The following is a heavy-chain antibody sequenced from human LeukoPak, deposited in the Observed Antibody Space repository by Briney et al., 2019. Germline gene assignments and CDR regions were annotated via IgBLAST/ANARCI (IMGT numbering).Heavy chain of an antibody. V-gene: IGHV4-59*12. CDR3: ARKDYDDYYFDY. CDR2: IHYSGST. Sequence: SETLSLTCSVFGGSISSYYWSWIRQPPGKGLEWIGYIHYSGSTNYNPSLKSRVTMSVDTSKNQFSLKLTSVTAADTAVYYCARKDYDDYYFDYWGQGTLVTVSS. CDR1: GGSISSYY. D-gene: IGHD4-17*01. J-gene: IGHJ4*02.